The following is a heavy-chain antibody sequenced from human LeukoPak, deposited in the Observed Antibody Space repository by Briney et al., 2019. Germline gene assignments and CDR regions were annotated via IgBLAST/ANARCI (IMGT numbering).Heavy chain of an antibody. D-gene: IGHD3-22*01. Sequence: SVKVSCKASGFIFSRSAVQWVRQARGQRLEWIGWIVVGSGNTNYAQKFQERVTMTRDMSTGTAYMALSSLRSEDTAVYYCAAGNYYDSSGYYPYAFDIWGQGTMVTVSS. J-gene: IGHJ3*02. V-gene: IGHV1-58*01. CDR2: IVVGSGNT. CDR1: GFIFSRSA. CDR3: AAGNYYDSSGYYPYAFDI.